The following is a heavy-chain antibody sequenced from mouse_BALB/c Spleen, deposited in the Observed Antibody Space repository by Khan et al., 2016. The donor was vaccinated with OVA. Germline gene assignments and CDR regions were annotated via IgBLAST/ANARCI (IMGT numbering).Heavy chain of an antibody. CDR1: GYTFTDFT. J-gene: IGHJ3*01. V-gene: IGHV1S137*01. CDR2: ISTYYGDA. CDR3: AGGGGDRFLY. Sequence: QVQLQQSGAELVRPGVSVKISCKGSGYTFTDFTMHWMKQSHAMSLEWIGVISTYYGDADYNQKFKGKATMTVDKSSNTAYMDLARLTSEDSAIYYGAGGGGDRFLYWGQGTLVPVSA.